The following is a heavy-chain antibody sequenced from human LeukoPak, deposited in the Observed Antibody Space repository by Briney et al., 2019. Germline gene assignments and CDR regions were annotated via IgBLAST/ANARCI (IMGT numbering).Heavy chain of an antibody. CDR3: ARLRWGSEYDAFDI. J-gene: IGHJ3*02. Sequence: GASVKVSCKASGYTFTGYYMHWVRQAPGQGLEWMGWINPNSGGTNYAQKFQGRVTMTRDTSISTAYMELSRLRSDDTAVYYCARLRWGSEYDAFDIWGQGTMVTVSS. D-gene: IGHD4-23*01. V-gene: IGHV1-2*02. CDR2: INPNSGGT. CDR1: GYTFTGYY.